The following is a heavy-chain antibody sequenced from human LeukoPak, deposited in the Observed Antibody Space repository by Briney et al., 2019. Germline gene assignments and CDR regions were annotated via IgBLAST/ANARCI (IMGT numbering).Heavy chain of an antibody. CDR1: GFTFSSYA. J-gene: IGHJ4*02. Sequence: GGSLRLSCAASGFTFSSYAMHWVRQAPGKGLEYVSAISSNGGSTYYANSVKGRFTISRDNSKNTLYLQMGSLRAEDMAVYYCARVSAGWFLGYFDYWGQGTLVTVSS. CDR2: ISSNGGST. D-gene: IGHD3-10*01. V-gene: IGHV3-64*01. CDR3: ARVSAGWFLGYFDY.